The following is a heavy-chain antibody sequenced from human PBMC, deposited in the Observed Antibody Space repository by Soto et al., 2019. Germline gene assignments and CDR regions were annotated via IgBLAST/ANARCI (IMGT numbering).Heavy chain of an antibody. CDR3: ARRRPTGDYNY. V-gene: IGHV3-11*05. CDR2: IGSSSSYT. D-gene: IGHD5-12*01. J-gene: IGHJ4*02. CDR1: GFPFSDYY. Sequence: QVQLVESGGDLVKPGGSLRLSCAASGFPFSDYYMSWLRQAPGKGLEGVSSIGSSSSYTNYAGSVKGPFTSSRNNAKNSLYLQMNSLRAEDTAVYYCARRRPTGDYNYWGQGPLVTVSA.